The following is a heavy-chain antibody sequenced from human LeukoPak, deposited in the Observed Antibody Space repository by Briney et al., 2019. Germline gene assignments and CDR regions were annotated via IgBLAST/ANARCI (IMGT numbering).Heavy chain of an antibody. Sequence: GGSLRLSCAASGFSFSSYAMSWVRQAPGKGLEWVSAISGSGGSTYYADSVKGRFTISRDNSKNTLYLQMNSLRAEDTAVYYCAKGPPIAVAGTAGGYWGQGTLVTVSS. CDR2: ISGSGGST. D-gene: IGHD6-19*01. V-gene: IGHV3-23*01. J-gene: IGHJ4*02. CDR1: GFSFSSYA. CDR3: AKGPPIAVAGTAGGY.